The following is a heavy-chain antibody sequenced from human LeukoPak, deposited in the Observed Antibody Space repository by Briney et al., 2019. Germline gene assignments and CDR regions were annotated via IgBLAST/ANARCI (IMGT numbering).Heavy chain of an antibody. CDR2: MNPNGGST. J-gene: IGHJ4*02. D-gene: IGHD1-14*01. V-gene: IGHV1-46*01. CDR3: ARESDIITGSFDY. Sequence: VASVRVSCKASGYTFTSYYMNWVRQAPGQGLEWMGIMNPNGGSTSYAQKFQGRVTMTRDTSMSTVYMELSSLRSEDTAVYYCARESDIITGSFDYWGQGTLVTVSS. CDR1: GYTFTSYY.